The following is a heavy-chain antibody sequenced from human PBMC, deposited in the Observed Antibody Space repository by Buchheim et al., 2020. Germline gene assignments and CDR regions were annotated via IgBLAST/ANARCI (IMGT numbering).Heavy chain of an antibody. Sequence: EVQLVESGGGLVQPGGSLRLSCATSGFTFSSYRMSWVRQAPGKGLEWVANIKQDGSEKYYVDSVKGRFTISRDNAKNSLYLQMNSLRAEDTAVYYCARDTKYYYDSSGDIDYWGQGTL. J-gene: IGHJ4*02. CDR2: IKQDGSEK. CDR3: ARDTKYYYDSSGDIDY. D-gene: IGHD3-22*01. V-gene: IGHV3-7*01. CDR1: GFTFSSYR.